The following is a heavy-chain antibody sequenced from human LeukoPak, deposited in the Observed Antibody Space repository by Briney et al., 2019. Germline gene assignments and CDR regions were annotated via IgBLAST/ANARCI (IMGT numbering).Heavy chain of an antibody. CDR2: INHSGST. CDR3: ARGSRILRFLKWLSHSSYFDY. V-gene: IGHV4-34*01. CDR1: GGSFSGYY. Sequence: SETLSLTCAVYGGSFSGYYWSWIRQPPGKGLEWIGEINHSGSTNYNPSLKSRVTISVDTSKNQFSLKLSSVTAADTAVYYCARGSRILRFLKWLSHSSYFDYWGQGTLVTVSS. D-gene: IGHD3-3*01. J-gene: IGHJ4*02.